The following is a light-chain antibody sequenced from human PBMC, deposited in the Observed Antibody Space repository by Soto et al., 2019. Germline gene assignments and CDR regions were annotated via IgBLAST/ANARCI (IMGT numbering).Light chain of an antibody. CDR3: QQRKNWPPIT. Sequence: EIELTQSPATLSLSPGETATLSCRASQNVDKFLAWYQQRPGQPPRLLIFDSSNRATGVPVRFSGSGSGTVFTLTIGSLEPDDSAVYYCQQRKNWPPITFGQGTRLEIK. CDR1: QNVDKF. CDR2: DSS. V-gene: IGKV3-11*01. J-gene: IGKJ5*01.